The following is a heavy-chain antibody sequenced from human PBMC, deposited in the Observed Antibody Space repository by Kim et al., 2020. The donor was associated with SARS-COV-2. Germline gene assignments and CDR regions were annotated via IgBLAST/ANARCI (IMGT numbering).Heavy chain of an antibody. CDR2: IRSNTYGGTP. D-gene: IGHD2-15*01. V-gene: IGHV3-49*04. CDR3: TREGGSTGTTNNRWYYMDV. J-gene: IGHJ6*03. Sequence: GGSLRLSCSASGFIFGDHGMSWVRQAPGKGLEWVSFIRSNTYGGTPEYAASVKGRFTISRDDSKSIAYLQMHSLKTDDTAVYYCTREGGSTGTTNNRWYYMDVWGKGTTVTVSS. CDR1: GFIFGDHG.